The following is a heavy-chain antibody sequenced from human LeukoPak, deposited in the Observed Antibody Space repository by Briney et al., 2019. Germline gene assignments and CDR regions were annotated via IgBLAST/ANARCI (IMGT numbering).Heavy chain of an antibody. CDR2: ISSSSSTI. CDR1: GFTFSSYS. CDR3: ARDRGYCSGGSCYLWFDP. V-gene: IGHV3-48*01. J-gene: IGHJ5*02. D-gene: IGHD2-15*01. Sequence: GGSLRLSCAASGFTFSSYSMNWVRRAPGKGLEWVSYISSSSSTIYYADSVKGRFTISRDNAKNSLYLQMNSLRAEDTAVYYCARDRGYCSGGSCYLWFDPWGQGTLVTVSS.